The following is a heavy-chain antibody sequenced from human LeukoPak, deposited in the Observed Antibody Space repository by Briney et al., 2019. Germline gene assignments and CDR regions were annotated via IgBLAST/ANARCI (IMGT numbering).Heavy chain of an antibody. CDR2: INPNSGGT. D-gene: IGHD2-2*01. CDR1: GYTFTGYY. CDR3: AGYCSSTSCYLYYGMDV. Sequence: GASVKVSCEASGYTFTGYYMHWVRQAPGQGLEWMGRINPNSGGTNYAQKFQGRVTMTRDTSISTAYMELSRLRSDDTAVYYCAGYCSSTSCYLYYGMDVWGQGTTVTVSS. J-gene: IGHJ6*02. V-gene: IGHV1-2*06.